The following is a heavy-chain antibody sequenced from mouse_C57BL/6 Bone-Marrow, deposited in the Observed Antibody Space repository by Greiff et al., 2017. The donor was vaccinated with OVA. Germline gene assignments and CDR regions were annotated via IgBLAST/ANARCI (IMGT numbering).Heavy chain of an antibody. Sequence: QVHVKQPGAELVRPGSSVKLSCKASGYTFTSYWMDWVKQRPGQGLEWIGNIYPSDSETHYNQKFKDKATLTVDKSSSTAYMQLSSLTSEDSAVYYCASLTGTSDYWGQGTTLTVSS. CDR2: IYPSDSET. V-gene: IGHV1-61*01. J-gene: IGHJ2*01. CDR1: GYTFTSYW. D-gene: IGHD4-1*01. CDR3: ASLTGTSDY.